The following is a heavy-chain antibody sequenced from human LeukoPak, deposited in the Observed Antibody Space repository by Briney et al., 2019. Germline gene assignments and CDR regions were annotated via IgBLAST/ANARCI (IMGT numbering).Heavy chain of an antibody. J-gene: IGHJ4*02. V-gene: IGHV4-39*01. Sequence: PSETLSLTCTVSGGSISSSSYYWGWIRQPPGKGLEWIGSIYYSGSTYYNPSLKSRVTISVDTSKNQFSLKLSSVTAADTAVYYCARGFAVVPAAINRLDYWGQGTLVTVSS. CDR2: IYYSGST. CDR1: GGSISSSSYY. CDR3: ARGFAVVPAAINRLDY. D-gene: IGHD2-2*01.